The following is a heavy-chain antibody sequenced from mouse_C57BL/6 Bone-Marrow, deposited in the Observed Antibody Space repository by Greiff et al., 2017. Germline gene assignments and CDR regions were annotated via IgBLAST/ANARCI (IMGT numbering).Heavy chain of an antibody. V-gene: IGHV5-15*01. CDR1: GFTFSDYG. CDR2: ISNLAYSI. J-gene: IGHJ1*03. CDR3: ARRGYYRGWYFDV. D-gene: IGHD2-3*01. Sequence: EVQGVESGGGLVQPGGSLKLSCAASGFTFSDYGMAWVRQAPRKGPEWVAFISNLAYSIYYADTVTGRFTISRGNAKNTLYLEMSSLRSGDTAMYYCARRGYYRGWYFDVWGTGTTVTVSS.